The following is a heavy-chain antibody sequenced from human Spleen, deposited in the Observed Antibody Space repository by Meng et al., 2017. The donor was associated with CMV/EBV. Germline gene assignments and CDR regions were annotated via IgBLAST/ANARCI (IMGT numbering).Heavy chain of an antibody. CDR3: AKSQTYYGSGSYSDY. J-gene: IGHJ4*02. CDR2: ISGSGGST. CDR1: GFTFSSYA. D-gene: IGHD3-10*01. Sequence: GESLKISCAASGFTFSSYAMSWVRQAPGKGLEWVSAISGSGGSTYYADSVKGRFTISRDNSKNTLYLQMNSLRAEDTAKYYCAKSQTYYGSGSYSDYWGQGILVTVSS. V-gene: IGHV3-23*01.